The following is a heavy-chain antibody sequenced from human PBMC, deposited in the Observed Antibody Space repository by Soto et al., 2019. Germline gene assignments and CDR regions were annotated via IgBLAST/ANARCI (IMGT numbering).Heavy chain of an antibody. D-gene: IGHD3-10*01. Sequence: ASVKVSCKTSGYTITRYDVNWVRQATGQGLEWMGWMNPNSGNTGYAQKFQGRVTMTRNTSISTAYMELSSLRSEDTAVYYCARGEGASGSGSYYNVFYYYYYMDVWGKGTTVTVSS. CDR2: MNPNSGNT. V-gene: IGHV1-8*01. CDR3: ARGEGASGSGSYYNVFYYYYYMDV. J-gene: IGHJ6*03. CDR1: GYTITRYD.